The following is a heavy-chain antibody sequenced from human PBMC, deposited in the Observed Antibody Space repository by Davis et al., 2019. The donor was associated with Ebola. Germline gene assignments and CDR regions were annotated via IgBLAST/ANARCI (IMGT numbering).Heavy chain of an antibody. CDR1: GGSISSSSYY. CDR2: INHVGDT. Sequence: SETLSLTCTVSGGSISSSSYYWNWIRPAPGKGLEWIGEINHVGDTNHTPSLKSRVSISVDTTKNQFSLKLSSVTAADTAVYYCARQQRVDIEGVGIDPWGQGTLVTVSS. J-gene: IGHJ5*02. D-gene: IGHD3-16*02. CDR3: ARQQRVDIEGVGIDP. V-gene: IGHV4-39*07.